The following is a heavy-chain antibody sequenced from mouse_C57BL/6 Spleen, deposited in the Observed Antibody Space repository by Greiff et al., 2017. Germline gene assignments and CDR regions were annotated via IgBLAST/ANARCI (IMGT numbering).Heavy chain of an antibody. CDR1: GYTFTEYT. CDR2: FYPGGGSI. D-gene: IGHD2-5*01. J-gene: IGHJ2*01. CDR3: ERHEVRGYSNYLRPFDY. Sequence: QVQLQQSGAELVKPGASVKLSCKASGYTFTEYTIHWVQQRSGQGLEWIGWFYPGGGSIKYNEKFKDKATLTADKSSSTVYMEISRLKSEDSAVYFCERHEVRGYSNYLRPFDYWGQGTTLTVSA. V-gene: IGHV1-62-2*01.